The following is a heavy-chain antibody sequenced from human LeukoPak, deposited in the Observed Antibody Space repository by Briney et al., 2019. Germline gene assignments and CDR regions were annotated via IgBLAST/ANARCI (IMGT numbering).Heavy chain of an antibody. V-gene: IGHV3-30*18. D-gene: IGHD4-17*01. CDR3: AKPWRDDYGDYLDY. CDR2: ISYDGSSK. CDR1: GFTFSSYG. Sequence: GGSLRLSCAASGFTFSSYGMHWVRQAPGKGLEWVAVISYDGSSKYYADSVKGRFTISRDNSKNTLYLQMNSLRAEDTAVYYCAKPWRDDYGDYLDYWGQGTLVTVSS. J-gene: IGHJ4*02.